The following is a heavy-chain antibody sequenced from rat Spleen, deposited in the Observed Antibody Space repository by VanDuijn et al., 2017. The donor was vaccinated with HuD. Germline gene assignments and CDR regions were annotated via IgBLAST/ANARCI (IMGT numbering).Heavy chain of an antibody. D-gene: IGHD1-10*01. CDR1: GYSITSSYR. CDR2: IDGTGST. CDR3: ARWNNYAAH. Sequence: EVQLQESGPGLVKPSQSLSLTCSVTGYSITSSYRWNWIRKFPGKKLEWMGYIDGTGSTNYSPSLESRISITRDTSKNQFFLQVNSVTTEDTATYYCARWNNYAAHWGQGTLVTVSS. V-gene: IGHV3-3*01. J-gene: IGHJ3*01.